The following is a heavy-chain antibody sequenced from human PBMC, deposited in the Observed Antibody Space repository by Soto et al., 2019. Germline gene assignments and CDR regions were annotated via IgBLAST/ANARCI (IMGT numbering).Heavy chain of an antibody. J-gene: IGHJ4*02. CDR1: GGSISSSSYY. CDR3: ARERAFSDVRGPEYY. CDR2: IYYSGST. Sequence: SETLSLTCTVSGGSISSSSYYWGWIRQPPGKGLEWIGSIYYSGSTYYNPSLKSRVTISVDTSRNQFSLKLSSVTAADTAVYYCARERAFSDVRGPEYYWGQGTLVIVSS. D-gene: IGHD3-10*02. V-gene: IGHV4-39*02.